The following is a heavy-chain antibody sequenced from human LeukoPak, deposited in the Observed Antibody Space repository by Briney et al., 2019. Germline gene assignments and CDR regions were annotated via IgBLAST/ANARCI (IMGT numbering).Heavy chain of an antibody. CDR1: GFTVSNNY. Sequence: GGSLRLSCAASGFTVSNNYMSWVRQVPGKGLEWVSVIYSGGSTFYADSVKGRFTISRDNSKNTLYLQMNSLRAEDTAVYYCARDSWDYVGGQGTLVSVCS. D-gene: IGHD3-16*01. V-gene: IGHV3-53*01. J-gene: IGHJ4*02. CDR2: IYSGGST. CDR3: ARDSWDYV.